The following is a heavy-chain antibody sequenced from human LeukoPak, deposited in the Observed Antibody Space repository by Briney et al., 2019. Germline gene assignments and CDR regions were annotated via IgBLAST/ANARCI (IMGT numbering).Heavy chain of an antibody. CDR2: IYYSGNT. Sequence: SETLSLTCTVSGVSISSSNSYWGWIRQPPGKGLEWIGSIYYSGNTYYNASLKSQVSSSIDTSKNQFSLRLTSVTAADTAVYYCARQTGSGLFILPGGQGTLVTVSS. D-gene: IGHD3/OR15-3a*01. V-gene: IGHV4-39*01. J-gene: IGHJ4*02. CDR3: ARQTGSGLFILP. CDR1: GVSISSSNSY.